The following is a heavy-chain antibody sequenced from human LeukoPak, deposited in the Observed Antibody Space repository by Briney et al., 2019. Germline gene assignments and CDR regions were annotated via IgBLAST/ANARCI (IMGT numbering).Heavy chain of an antibody. D-gene: IGHD4-23*01. CDR2: IYYSGST. J-gene: IGHJ6*02. V-gene: IGHV4-30-4*08. CDR1: GASISSGDYY. CDR3: ARLLSSTVVTPSPYYYYGMDV. Sequence: SQTLSLTCTVSGASISSGDYYWSWIRQPPGKGLEWIGYIYYSGSTYYNPSLKSRVTISVDTSKNQFSLKLSSVTAADTAVYYCARLLSSTVVTPSPYYYYGMDVWGQGTTVTVSS.